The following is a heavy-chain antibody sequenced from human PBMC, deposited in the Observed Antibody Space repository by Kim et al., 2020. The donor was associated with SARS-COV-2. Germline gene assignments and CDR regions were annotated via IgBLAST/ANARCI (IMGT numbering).Heavy chain of an antibody. CDR3: VKERISGWYDFDY. J-gene: IGHJ4*02. Sequence: YTDAVKDRFTIDSDNSKNTLDLQMSRLRADDTAVYYCVKERISGWYDFDYWGQGTLVTVSS. D-gene: IGHD6-19*01. V-gene: IGHV3-64D*09.